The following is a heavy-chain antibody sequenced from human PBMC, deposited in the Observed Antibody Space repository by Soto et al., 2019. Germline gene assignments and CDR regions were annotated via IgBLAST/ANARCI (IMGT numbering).Heavy chain of an antibody. CDR1: SGSISSSNW. Sequence: PSETLSLTCAVSSGSISSSNWWSWVRQPPGKGLEWIGEIYHSGSTNYNPSLKSRVTISVDKSKNQFSLKLSSVTAADTAVYYCARGDVVVPAAIYYYYHYYMDVWGKGTTVTVSS. D-gene: IGHD2-2*01. CDR2: IYHSGST. CDR3: ARGDVVVPAAIYYYYHYYMDV. V-gene: IGHV4-4*02. J-gene: IGHJ6*03.